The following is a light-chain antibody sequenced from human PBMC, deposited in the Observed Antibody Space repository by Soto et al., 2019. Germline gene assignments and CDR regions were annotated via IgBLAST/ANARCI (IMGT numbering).Light chain of an antibody. CDR1: QSVTNW. V-gene: IGKV1-5*01. CDR3: QQYHTFWT. Sequence: DIQMTQSPSTLSASVGDRVTITFRASQSVTNWLAWYQQKPGKAPKLLIYDVSSLDSGVPSRFSGSGSGTEFTLTISSLQPDDSATYYCQQYHTFWTFGQGTKVDNK. CDR2: DVS. J-gene: IGKJ1*01.